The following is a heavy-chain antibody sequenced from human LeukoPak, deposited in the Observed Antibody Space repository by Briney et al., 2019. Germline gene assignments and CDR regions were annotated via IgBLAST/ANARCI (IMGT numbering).Heavy chain of an antibody. J-gene: IGHJ4*02. CDR2: IIPIFGTA. V-gene: IGHV1-69*13. CDR1: GGTFSSYA. Sequence: PVKVSCKASGGTFSSYAISWVRQAPGQGLEWMRGIIPIFGTANYAQKFQGRVTITADESTSTAYMELSSLRSEDTAVYYCARSNSYGMLWVFDYWGQGTLVTVSS. D-gene: IGHD5-18*01. CDR3: ARSNSYGMLWVFDY.